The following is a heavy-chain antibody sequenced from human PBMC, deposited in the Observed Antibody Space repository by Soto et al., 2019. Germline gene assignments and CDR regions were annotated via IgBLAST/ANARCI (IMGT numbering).Heavy chain of an antibody. CDR3: ARAIYIIMAAPAY. D-gene: IGHD2-8*01. J-gene: IGHJ1*01. Sequence: SVKVSCRTSGYTFGNYAISWVRQAPGQGLEWMGWISPYNGNANYTEKFQGRVSMTTDTSTTTAYMELTRLTSDDTAIYYCARAIYIIMAAPAYWGQGTLVTV. CDR2: ISPYNGNA. CDR1: GYTFGNYA. V-gene: IGHV1-18*04.